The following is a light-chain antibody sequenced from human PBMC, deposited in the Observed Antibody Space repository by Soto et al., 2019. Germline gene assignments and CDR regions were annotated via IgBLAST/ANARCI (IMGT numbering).Light chain of an antibody. CDR2: DAS. V-gene: IGKV3-11*01. CDR1: QSVNY. Sequence: EIVLTQSPATLSLSPGERATLSCRASQSVNYFAWYQQKPGQAPRLLIYDASKRATGIPARFSGSGSGTDFTLTIGSLEPDDFAVYYCQQRSHWPLTFGQGTKVEIK. J-gene: IGKJ1*01. CDR3: QQRSHWPLT.